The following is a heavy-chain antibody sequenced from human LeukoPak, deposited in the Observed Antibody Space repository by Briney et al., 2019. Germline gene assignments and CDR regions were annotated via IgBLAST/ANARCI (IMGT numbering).Heavy chain of an antibody. CDR2: IYYSGST. V-gene: IGHV4-59*01. CDR3: ARVYRGRGYSGYDLFFDY. J-gene: IGHJ4*02. CDR1: GGSISSYY. Sequence: SETLSLTCTVSGGSISSYYWSWIRQPPGKGLEWIGYIYYSGSTNYNPSLKSRVTISVDTSKNQFSLKLSSVIAADTAVYYCARVYRGRGYSGYDLFFDYWGQGTLVTVSS. D-gene: IGHD5-12*01.